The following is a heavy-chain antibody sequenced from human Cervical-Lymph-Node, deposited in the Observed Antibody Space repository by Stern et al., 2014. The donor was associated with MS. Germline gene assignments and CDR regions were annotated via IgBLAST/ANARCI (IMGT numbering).Heavy chain of an antibody. CDR1: GGSIRSGGFY. CDR2: MYASGGS. V-gene: IGHV4-61*02. Sequence: QVQLQESGPRLVKPSQTLSLTCTVSGGSIRSGGFYCTWVRQPAGKGPEGSGRMYASGGSPHNPSLRRLPTITVDTSNNLFPLTLRSVTAADTAIYYCVRDHDYYGMDVWGQGTTVTVSS. J-gene: IGHJ6*02. CDR3: VRDHDYYGMDV.